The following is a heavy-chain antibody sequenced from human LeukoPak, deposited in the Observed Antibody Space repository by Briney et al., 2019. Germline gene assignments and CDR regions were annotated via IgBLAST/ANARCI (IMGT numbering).Heavy chain of an antibody. V-gene: IGHV3-30*04. D-gene: IGHD2-2*01. J-gene: IGHJ6*03. CDR1: GFTFSSYA. CDR2: ISYDGSNK. Sequence: GGSLRLSCAASGFTFSSYAMHWVRQAPGKGLEWVAVISYDGSNKYYADSVKGRFTISRDNSKNTLYLQMNSLRAEDTAVYYCARDRTPDYYYYTDVWGKGTTVTVSS. CDR3: ARDRTPDYYYYTDV.